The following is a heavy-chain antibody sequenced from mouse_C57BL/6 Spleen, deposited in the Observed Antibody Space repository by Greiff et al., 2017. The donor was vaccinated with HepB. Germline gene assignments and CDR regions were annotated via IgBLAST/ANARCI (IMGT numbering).Heavy chain of an antibody. D-gene: IGHD2-2*01. CDR2: IDPSDSYT. Sequence: QVQLQQPGAELVMPGASVKLSCKASGYTFTSYWMHWVKQRPGQGLEWIGEIDPSDSYTNYNQKFKGKSTLTVDKSSSTAYMQLSSLTSDDSAVYYCARGYDGVMDYWGQGTSVTVSS. V-gene: IGHV1-69*01. J-gene: IGHJ4*01. CDR3: ARGYDGVMDY. CDR1: GYTFTSYW.